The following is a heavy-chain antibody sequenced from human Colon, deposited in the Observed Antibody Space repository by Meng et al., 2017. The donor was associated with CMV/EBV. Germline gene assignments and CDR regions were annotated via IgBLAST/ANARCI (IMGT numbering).Heavy chain of an antibody. V-gene: IGHV1-2*02. D-gene: IGHD3-16*01. CDR3: ARGGVPGNGFDI. Sequence: ASVKVSCKASGYTFTAYYIHWVRQAPELGLEWMGWINPESGGADYAQSFQGRVTMTRDTSISTASMELSRLTSDDTAVYYCARGGVPGNGFDIWGQGTVVTVS. CDR1: GYTFTAYY. CDR2: INPESGGA. J-gene: IGHJ3*02.